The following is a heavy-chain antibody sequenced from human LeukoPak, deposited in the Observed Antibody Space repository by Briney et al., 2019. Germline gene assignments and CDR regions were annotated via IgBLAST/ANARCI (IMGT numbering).Heavy chain of an antibody. Sequence: PGGSLRLSCAASGLTVSSYSMNWVRQAPGKGLEWVSYISSSSTIYYADSVKGRFTISRGNAKNSLYLQMNSLRDEDTAVYYCARARASGRSGFDYWGQGTLVTVSS. D-gene: IGHD2-15*01. CDR1: GLTVSSYS. CDR3: ARARASGRSGFDY. V-gene: IGHV3-48*02. CDR2: ISSSSTI. J-gene: IGHJ4*02.